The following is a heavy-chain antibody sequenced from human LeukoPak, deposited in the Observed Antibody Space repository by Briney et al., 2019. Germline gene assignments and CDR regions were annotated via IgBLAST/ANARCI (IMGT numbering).Heavy chain of an antibody. CDR1: GGSLSTYY. Sequence: SETLSLTCAVSGGSLSTYYWSWIRQPPGKGLEWIGYIYNSGSTNYSPSLRSRVTISVDTSKNQFSLKLSSVTAADTAVYYCARHIARIAAAGSDAFDIWGQGTMVTVSS. CDR2: IYNSGST. CDR3: ARHIARIAAAGSDAFDI. D-gene: IGHD6-13*01. V-gene: IGHV4-59*08. J-gene: IGHJ3*02.